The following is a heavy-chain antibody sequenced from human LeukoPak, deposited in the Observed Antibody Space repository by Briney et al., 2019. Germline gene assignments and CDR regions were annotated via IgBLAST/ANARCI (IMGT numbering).Heavy chain of an antibody. CDR1: GASISSYY. D-gene: IGHD3-22*01. Sequence: PSETLSLTCTLSGASISSYYWSWIRQPPGKGLEWVGYIYYNGSTNYNPCLKSRVTISVDTSKNQFSLRLSSVTAADTAVYYCARHRYYYDSSGYYYQPWGQGTVVTVSS. J-gene: IGHJ5*02. V-gene: IGHV4-59*01. CDR2: IYYNGST. CDR3: ARHRYYYDSSGYYYQP.